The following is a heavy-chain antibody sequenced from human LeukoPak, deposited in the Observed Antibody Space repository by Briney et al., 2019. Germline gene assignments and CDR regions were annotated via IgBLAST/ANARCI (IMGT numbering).Heavy chain of an antibody. J-gene: IGHJ4*02. CDR1: GFTFSSYA. Sequence: GGSLRLSCAASGFTFSSYAMSWVRQAPGKGLEWVSAIGGSGGSTYYADSVKDRFTISRDNSKNTLYLQMNSLRAEDTAVYYCAKDLRIVVVTATTDYWGQGTLVTVSS. CDR3: AKDLRIVVVTATTDY. V-gene: IGHV3-23*01. D-gene: IGHD2-21*02. CDR2: IGGSGGST.